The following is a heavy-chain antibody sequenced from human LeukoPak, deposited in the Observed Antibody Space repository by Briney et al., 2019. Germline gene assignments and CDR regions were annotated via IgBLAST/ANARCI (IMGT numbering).Heavy chain of an antibody. CDR2: IYYSGST. J-gene: IGHJ3*02. CDR1: GGSISSGDYY. D-gene: IGHD5-24*01. V-gene: IGHV4-30-4*08. Sequence: SETLSLTCTVSGGSISSGDYYWSWIRQPPGKGLEWIGYIYYSGSTYYNPSLKSRVTISVDTSKNQFPLKLSSVTAADTAVYYCARVGDGLSDAFDIWGQGTMVTVSS. CDR3: ARVGDGLSDAFDI.